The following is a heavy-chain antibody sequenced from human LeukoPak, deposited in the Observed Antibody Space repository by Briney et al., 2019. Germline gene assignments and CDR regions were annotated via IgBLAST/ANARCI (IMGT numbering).Heavy chain of an antibody. J-gene: IGHJ6*03. CDR2: IRYDGSNK. CDR1: GFTFSDFY. D-gene: IGHD4-17*01. CDR3: AKVQTTVTTLFYYYYMDV. Sequence: PGGSLRLSCAASGFTFSDFYMGWIRQAPGKGLEWVAFIRYDGSNKYYADSVKGRFTISRDNSKNTLYLQMNSLRAEDTAVYYCAKVQTTVTTLFYYYYMDVWGKGTTVTISS. V-gene: IGHV3-30*02.